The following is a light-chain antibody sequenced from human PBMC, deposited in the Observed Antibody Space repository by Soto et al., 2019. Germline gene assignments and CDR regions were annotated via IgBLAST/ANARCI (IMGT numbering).Light chain of an antibody. CDR3: SSYATSTTLDVL. Sequence: QSVLTQPASVSGSPGQSITISCTGSSSDVGTYNYVSWYQHRPGTAPKLMIFEVSNRPSGVSNRFSGSKSGNTASLTISGLQDDDEADYYCSSYATSTTLDVLFGGGTKVTVL. CDR2: EVS. V-gene: IGLV2-14*01. J-gene: IGLJ2*01. CDR1: SSDVGTYNY.